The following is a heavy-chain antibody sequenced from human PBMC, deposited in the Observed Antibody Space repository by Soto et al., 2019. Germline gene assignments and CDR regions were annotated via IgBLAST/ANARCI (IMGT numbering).Heavy chain of an antibody. Sequence: GGSLRLSCAASGFTFSDYGMHWVRQAPGKGLEWVAVIWYDGTNKYYADSVKGRFTISRDNSKNSLYLQMNNLRAEDTAVYYCARELGIDYWGQGTLVTVSS. CDR2: IWYDGTNK. CDR3: ARELGIDY. CDR1: GFTFSDYG. D-gene: IGHD3-10*01. J-gene: IGHJ4*02. V-gene: IGHV3-33*01.